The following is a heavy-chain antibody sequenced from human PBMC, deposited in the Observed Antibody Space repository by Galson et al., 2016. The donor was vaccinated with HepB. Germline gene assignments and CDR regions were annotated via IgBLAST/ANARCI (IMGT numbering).Heavy chain of an antibody. CDR2: MNPNSGST. J-gene: IGHJ5*02. D-gene: IGHD6-6*01. CDR1: GYTFTSYD. CDR3: ARLQSSSSPYWFDP. Sequence: SVKVSCKASGYTFTSYDINWVRQATGQGFEWMGWMNPNSGSTGYGQKFQGRVSMTRNTSTSTAYMELSNLKIEDTAVYFCARLQSSSSPYWFDPWGQGTLVTVSS. V-gene: IGHV1-8*01.